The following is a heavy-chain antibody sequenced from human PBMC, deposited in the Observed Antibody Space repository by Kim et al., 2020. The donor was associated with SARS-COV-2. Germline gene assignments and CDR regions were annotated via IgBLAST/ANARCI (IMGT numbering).Heavy chain of an antibody. CDR3: ARGGTPGY. CDR2: MNQDGSGK. D-gene: IGHD3-16*01. CDR1: GFSFSNYW. V-gene: IGHV3-7*01. Sequence: GGSLRLSCAASGFSFSNYWMNWVRQAPGKGLEWVANMNQDGSGKYYVDSVKGRFTISRDNAKNSLYLQMNSLRAEDTAVYYCARGGTPGYWGPGTLVTVS. J-gene: IGHJ4*02.